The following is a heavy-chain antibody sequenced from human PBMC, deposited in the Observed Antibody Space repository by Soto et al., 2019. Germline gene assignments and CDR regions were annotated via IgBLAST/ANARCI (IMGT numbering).Heavy chain of an antibody. D-gene: IGHD3-3*01. CDR1: GDSVSSNSAA. Sequence: SPTLSLTCAISGDSVSSNSAAWNWIRQSPSRGLEWLGRTYYRSKWYNDYAVSVKSRITINPDTSKNQFSLQLNSVTPEDTAVYYCARRKTTIFGPNLDYNYGMDVWGPGPTVIVSS. CDR3: ARRKTTIFGPNLDYNYGMDV. CDR2: TYYRSKWYN. J-gene: IGHJ6*01. V-gene: IGHV6-1*01.